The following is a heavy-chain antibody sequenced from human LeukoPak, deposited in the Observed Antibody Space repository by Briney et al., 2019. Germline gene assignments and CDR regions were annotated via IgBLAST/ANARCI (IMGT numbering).Heavy chain of an antibody. J-gene: IGHJ4*02. V-gene: IGHV3-73*01. CDR1: GFTFSGSA. D-gene: IGHD1-1*01. Sequence: GGSLRLSCAASGFTFSGSAMHWVRQASGKGLEWVGRIRSKANSYATAYAASVKGRFTISRDDSKNTAYLQMNSLKTEDTAVYYCTRGLHWKSDYWGQGTLVTVSS. CDR3: TRGLHWKSDY. CDR2: IRSKANSYAT.